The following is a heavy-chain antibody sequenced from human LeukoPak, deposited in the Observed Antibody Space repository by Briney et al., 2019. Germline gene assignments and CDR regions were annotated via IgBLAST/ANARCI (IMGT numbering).Heavy chain of an antibody. Sequence: SVKVSCKASGGTFSGYAISWVRQAPGQGLEWMGRIIPIFGTANYAQKFQGRVTITTDESTSTAYMELSSLRSEDTAVYYCARGRRRFDGSGSYDGWFDPWGQGTLVTVSS. CDR2: IIPIFGTA. V-gene: IGHV1-69*05. CDR3: ARGRRRFDGSGSYDGWFDP. D-gene: IGHD3-10*01. CDR1: GGTFSGYA. J-gene: IGHJ5*02.